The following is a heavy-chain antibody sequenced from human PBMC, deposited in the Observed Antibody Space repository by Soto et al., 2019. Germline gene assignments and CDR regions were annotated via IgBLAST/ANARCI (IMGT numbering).Heavy chain of an antibody. V-gene: IGHV3-30-3*01. CDR1: GFTFSSYA. CDR3: ARDPSAAAPDY. D-gene: IGHD6-13*01. CDR2: ISYDGSNK. J-gene: IGHJ4*02. Sequence: GGSLRLSCAASGFTFSSYAMHWVRQAPGKGLEWVAVISYDGSNKYYADSVKGRFTISRDNSKNTLYLQMNSLGAEDTAVYYCARDPSAAAPDYWGQGTLVTVSS.